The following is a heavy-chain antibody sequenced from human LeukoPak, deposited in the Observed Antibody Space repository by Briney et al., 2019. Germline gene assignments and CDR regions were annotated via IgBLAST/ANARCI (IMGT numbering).Heavy chain of an antibody. CDR1: GFTFSSYA. CDR2: IKQDGSEK. V-gene: IGHV3-7*01. Sequence: GGSLRLSCAASGFTFSSYAMTWVRQAPGKGLEWVANIKQDGSEKYYVDSVKGRFTISRDNARDSLYLQMSSLRADDTAFYYCVRDGRGSETQYNHFDPWGQGTLVTVSS. CDR3: VRDGRGSETQYNHFDP. D-gene: IGHD1-1*01. J-gene: IGHJ5*02.